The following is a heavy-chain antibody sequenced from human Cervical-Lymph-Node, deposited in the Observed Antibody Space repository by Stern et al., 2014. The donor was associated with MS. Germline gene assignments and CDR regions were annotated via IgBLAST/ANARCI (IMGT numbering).Heavy chain of an antibody. D-gene: IGHD2-2*01. Sequence: EVQLVESGAEVRKPGESLKISCKASGYTFTDYWIGWVRQMPGKGLEWMGIIYPRDSDITYSPSFQGQVTILADRSISTAYLQWSSLRASDTAIYYCARRMPPDYWGQGTLVTVSS. V-gene: IGHV5-51*03. CDR1: GYTFTDYW. CDR3: ARRMPPDY. CDR2: IYPRDSDI. J-gene: IGHJ4*02.